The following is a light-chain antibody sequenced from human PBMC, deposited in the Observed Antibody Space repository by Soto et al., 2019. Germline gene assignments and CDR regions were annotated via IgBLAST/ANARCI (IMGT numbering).Light chain of an antibody. CDR2: GAS. CDR1: QNFGSTF. Sequence: EIVLTQSPGTLSLSPRERATLSCRASQNFGSTFLAWYQQKPGQAPRLLIYGASSRATGIPDRFSGSESGTDFTLTISSLQPEDGAVYYCQHYGGSPYTFGQRTKLVIK. J-gene: IGKJ2*01. V-gene: IGKV3-20*01. CDR3: QHYGGSPYT.